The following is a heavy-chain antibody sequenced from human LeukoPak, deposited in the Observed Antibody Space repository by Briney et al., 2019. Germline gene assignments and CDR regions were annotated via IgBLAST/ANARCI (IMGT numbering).Heavy chain of an antibody. V-gene: IGHV5-51*01. J-gene: IGHJ4*02. CDR2: IYPGDSDT. CDR1: GYSFTSYW. D-gene: IGHD3-22*01. CDR3: ASPIDSSGRHFDY. Sequence: GESLKISCKGSGYSFTSYWIGWVRQMPGKGLEWMGIIYPGDSDTRYSPSFQGQVTISADKSISTAYLQWSSLKASDTAMYYCASPIDSSGRHFDYWGQGTPVTVSS.